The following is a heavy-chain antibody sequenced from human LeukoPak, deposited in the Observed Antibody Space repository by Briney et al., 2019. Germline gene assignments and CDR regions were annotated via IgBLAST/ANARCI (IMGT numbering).Heavy chain of an antibody. V-gene: IGHV3-21*01. Sequence: GGSLRLSCAASGFTFSSYSMNWVRQAPGKGLEWVSFISSSGTYIYYADSMKGRFTISRDNAKISLYLQMNSLRAEDTAVYYCARNGGNSDFDYWGQGTLVTVSS. D-gene: IGHD4-23*01. CDR2: ISSSGTYI. J-gene: IGHJ4*02. CDR3: ARNGGNSDFDY. CDR1: GFTFSSYS.